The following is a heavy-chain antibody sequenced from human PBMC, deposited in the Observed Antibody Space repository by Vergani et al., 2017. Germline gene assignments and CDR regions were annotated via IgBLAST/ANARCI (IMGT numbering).Heavy chain of an antibody. CDR3: AKELFAYYYYGMDV. CDR1: GFTFDDYA. CDR2: ISSSSSTI. J-gene: IGHJ6*02. D-gene: IGHD3-10*02. Sequence: EVQLVESGGGLVQPGRSLRLSCAASGFTFDDYAMHWVRQAPGKGLEWVSYISSSSSTIYYADSVKGRFTISRDNSKNTLYLQMNSLRAEDTAVYYCAKELFAYYYYGMDVWGQGTTVTVSS. V-gene: IGHV3-9*01.